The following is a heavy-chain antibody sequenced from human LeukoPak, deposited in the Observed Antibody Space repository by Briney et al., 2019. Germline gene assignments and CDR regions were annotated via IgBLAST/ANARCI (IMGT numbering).Heavy chain of an antibody. V-gene: IGHV5-51*01. CDR3: ARFYCSSTSCYPLDY. J-gene: IGHJ4*02. CDR2: IYSGDSDT. CDR1: GYSFTSYW. Sequence: GEALKISCKGSGYSFTSYWIGWVRQMPGKGLEWMGIIYSGDSDTRYSPSFQGQVTISADKSISTAYLQWSRLKAADTAMYYCARFYCSSTSCYPLDYWGQGTLVTVSS. D-gene: IGHD2-2*01.